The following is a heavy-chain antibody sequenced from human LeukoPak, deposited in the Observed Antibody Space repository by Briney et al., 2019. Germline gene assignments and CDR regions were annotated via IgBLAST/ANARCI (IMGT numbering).Heavy chain of an antibody. CDR2: IYYSGST. Sequence: PSETLSLTCTVSGGSITGYYWSWIRQPPGKGLEWIGYIYYSGSTNYNPSLKSRVTISVDTSKNQFSLKLSSVTAADTAAYYCARESVVNAFDIWGQGTMVTVSS. CDR3: ARESVVNAFDI. V-gene: IGHV4-59*01. CDR1: GGSITGYY. J-gene: IGHJ3*02.